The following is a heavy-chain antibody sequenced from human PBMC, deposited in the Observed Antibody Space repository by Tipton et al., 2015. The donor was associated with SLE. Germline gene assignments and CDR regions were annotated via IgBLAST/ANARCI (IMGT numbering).Heavy chain of an antibody. D-gene: IGHD2-2*02. CDR1: GYSISSGYY. CDR3: ARERAAAIPGDAFDI. V-gene: IGHV4-38-2*02. CDR2: IYHSGST. J-gene: IGHJ3*02. Sequence: TLSLTCTVSGYSISSGYYWGWIRQPPGKGLEWIGSIYHSGSTYYNPSLKSRVTISVDTSKNQFSLKLSSVTAADTAVYYCARERAAAIPGDAFDIWGQGTMVTVSS.